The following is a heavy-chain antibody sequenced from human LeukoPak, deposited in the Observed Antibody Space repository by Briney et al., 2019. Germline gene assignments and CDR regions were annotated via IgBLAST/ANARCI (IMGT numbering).Heavy chain of an antibody. D-gene: IGHD1-26*01. V-gene: IGHV4-59*01. CDR3: ARSGSYYGWYFDL. Sequence: PSETLSLTCTVSGGSISSYYWSWIRQPPGKGLEWIGYIYYSGSTNYNPSLKSRVTISVDTSKNQFSLKLSSVTAADTAVYYCARSGSYYGWYFDLWGRGTLVTVSS. CDR2: IYYSGST. CDR1: GGSISSYY. J-gene: IGHJ2*01.